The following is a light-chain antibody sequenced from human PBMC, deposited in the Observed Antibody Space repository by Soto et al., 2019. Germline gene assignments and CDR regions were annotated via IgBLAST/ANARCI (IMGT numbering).Light chain of an antibody. CDR1: SSNIGSNY. V-gene: IGLV1-47*02. CDR2: SNN. J-gene: IGLJ3*02. CDR3: AAWDDSLSGRV. Sequence: QSVLTQPPSASGTPGQRVTISCSGSSSNIGSNYVYWYQQLPGTAPKLLIYSNNQRSSGVPDRFSGSKSGTSASLATSGLRSEDEADYYCAAWDDSLSGRVFGGGTKGTVL.